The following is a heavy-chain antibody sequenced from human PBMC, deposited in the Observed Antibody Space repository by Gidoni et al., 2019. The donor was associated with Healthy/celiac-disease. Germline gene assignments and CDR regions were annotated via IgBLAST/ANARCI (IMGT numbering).Heavy chain of an antibody. J-gene: IGHJ4*02. Sequence: EVQLLESGGGLVQPGGSLRLSCAASGFTFSSYSMSWVRQAPGKGLEWVSAISGSGGSTYYADSVKGRFTISRDNSKNTLYLQMNSLRAEDTAVYYCAKDQVVGDIVVVVAATSFDYWGQGTLVTVSS. V-gene: IGHV3-23*01. CDR2: ISGSGGST. CDR1: GFTFSSYS. CDR3: AKDQVVGDIVVVVAATSFDY. D-gene: IGHD2-15*01.